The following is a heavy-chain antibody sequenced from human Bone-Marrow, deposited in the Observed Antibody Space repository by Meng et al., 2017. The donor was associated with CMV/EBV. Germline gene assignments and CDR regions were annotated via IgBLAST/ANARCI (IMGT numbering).Heavy chain of an antibody. CDR1: GFTFSSYG. J-gene: IGHJ4*02. V-gene: IGHV3-30*02. D-gene: IGHD5-12*01. CDR3: ARVSRSGYDGMVDY. CDR2: IRYDGSNK. Sequence: GESLKISCAASGFTFSSYGMHWVRQAPGKGLEWVAFIRYDGSNKYYADSVKGRFTISRDNSKNTLYLQTNSLRAEDTAVYYCARVSRSGYDGMVDYWGQGTLVTVSS.